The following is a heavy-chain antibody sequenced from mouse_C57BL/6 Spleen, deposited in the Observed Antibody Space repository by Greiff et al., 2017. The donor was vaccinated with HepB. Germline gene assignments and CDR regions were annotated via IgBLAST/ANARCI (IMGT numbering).Heavy chain of an antibody. Sequence: VQLQQSGPELVKPGASVKMSCKASGYTFTDYNMHWVKQSHGKSLEWIGYINPNNGGTSYNQKFKGKATLTVNKSSSTAYMELRSLTSEDSAVYYCASSNYLAGFAYWGQGTLVTVSA. CDR1: GYTFTDYN. V-gene: IGHV1-22*01. D-gene: IGHD2-5*01. CDR3: ASSNYLAGFAY. J-gene: IGHJ3*01. CDR2: INPNNGGT.